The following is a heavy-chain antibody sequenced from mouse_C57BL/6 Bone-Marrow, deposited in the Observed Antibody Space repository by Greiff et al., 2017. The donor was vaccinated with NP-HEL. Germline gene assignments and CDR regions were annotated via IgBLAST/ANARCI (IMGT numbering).Heavy chain of an antibody. CDR2: IYPGDGDT. Sequence: QVHVMQSGPELVKPGASVKISCTASGYAFSSSWMNWVKQRPGKGLEWIGRIYPGDGDTHYNGKFKGKATLTADKSSSTAYMQLSSLTSEDSAVYFCARSNYYDDDWGQGTTLTVSS. J-gene: IGHJ2*01. CDR1: GYAFSSSW. CDR3: ARSNYYDDD. V-gene: IGHV1-82*01. D-gene: IGHD2-4*01.